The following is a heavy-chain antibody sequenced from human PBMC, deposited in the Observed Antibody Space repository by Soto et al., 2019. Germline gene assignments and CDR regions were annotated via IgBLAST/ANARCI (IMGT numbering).Heavy chain of an antibody. V-gene: IGHV3-74*01. CDR2: IKSDGSGT. CDR1: GFPFSSYW. D-gene: IGHD3-22*01. J-gene: IGHJ4*02. Sequence: EVQLVESGGGLVQPGGSLRLSCAASGFPFSSYWMHWVRQVPGKGPMWVSRIKSDGSGTYYADSVQGRFIMSRDNAQDXXHLQMNSLRVEDTAVYYCVRGDGDYHDGNGYLGRHWGQGTLVTVSS. CDR3: VRGDGDYHDGNGYLGRH.